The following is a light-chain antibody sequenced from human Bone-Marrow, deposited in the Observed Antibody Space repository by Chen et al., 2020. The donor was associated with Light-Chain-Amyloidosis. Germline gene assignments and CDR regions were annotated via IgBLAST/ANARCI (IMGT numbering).Light chain of an antibody. CDR3: QHYYNIPYT. CDR2: WAS. V-gene: IGKV4-1*01. Sequence: DIVMTQSPDSLTVSMGERATINCKSSQSILYSTNNRNYLAWYQQKPGQPPRLLIYWASTREPGVPDRFSGSGSGTDFTLTISSLQAEDVAVYYCQHYYNIPYTFGQGTKLEIK. J-gene: IGKJ2*01. CDR1: QSILYSTNNRNY.